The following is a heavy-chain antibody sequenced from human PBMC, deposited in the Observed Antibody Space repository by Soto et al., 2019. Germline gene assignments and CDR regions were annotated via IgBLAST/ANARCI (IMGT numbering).Heavy chain of an antibody. CDR2: ISGSGGST. CDR3: ARESLTYYDSSGFSDY. J-gene: IGHJ4*02. Sequence: EVQLLESGGGLVQPGGSLRLSCAASGFTFSSYAMSWVRQAPGKGLEWVSAISGSGGSTYYADSVKGRFTISRDNSKNTLYLQMNSLRAEDTAVYYCARESLTYYDSSGFSDYWGQGTLVTVSS. CDR1: GFTFSSYA. D-gene: IGHD3-22*01. V-gene: IGHV3-23*01.